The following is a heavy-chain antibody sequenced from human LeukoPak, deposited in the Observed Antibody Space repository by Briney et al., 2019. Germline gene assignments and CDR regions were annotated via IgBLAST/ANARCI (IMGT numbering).Heavy chain of an antibody. Sequence: SETLSLTCAVSGGSFSGYYWSWIRQPPGKGLEWIGEINHSGSTNYNPSLKSRVTISVDTSKNQFSLTLSSVPAADTAVYYCAIPYSSSRQYYYYYYMDVWGKGTTVTVSS. CDR2: INHSGST. V-gene: IGHV4-34*01. D-gene: IGHD6-13*01. J-gene: IGHJ6*03. CDR1: GGSFSGYY. CDR3: AIPYSSSRQYYYYYYMDV.